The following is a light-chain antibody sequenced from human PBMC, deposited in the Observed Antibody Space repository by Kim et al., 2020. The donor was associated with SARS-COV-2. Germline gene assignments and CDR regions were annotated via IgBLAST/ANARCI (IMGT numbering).Light chain of an antibody. J-gene: IGKJ4*01. CDR3: QQYGNSPIN. CDR2: SAS. V-gene: IGKV3-20*01. Sequence: EIVLTQSPGTLSLSPGERATLSCRVSQSVSSSNLAWYQQKPGQAPRLLIYSASNRTTGITGRFSGSESETDFTLTISRLEPEDFAVYYCQQYGNSPINFGGGTKVNIK. CDR1: QSVSSSN.